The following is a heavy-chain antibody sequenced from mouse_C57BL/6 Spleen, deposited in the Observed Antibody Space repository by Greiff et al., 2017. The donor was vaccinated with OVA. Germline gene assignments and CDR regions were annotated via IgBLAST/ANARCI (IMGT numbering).Heavy chain of an antibody. J-gene: IGHJ2*01. V-gene: IGHV1-50*01. CDR1: GYTFTSYW. D-gene: IGHD3-2*02. Sequence: QVQLQQPGAELVKPGASVKLSCKASGYTFTSYWMQWVKQRPGQGLEWIGEIDPSDSYTNYNQKFKGKATLTVDTSSSTAYMQLSSLTSEDSAVYYCARGTAQVYFDYWGQGTTITVSS. CDR2: IDPSDSYT. CDR3: ARGTAQVYFDY.